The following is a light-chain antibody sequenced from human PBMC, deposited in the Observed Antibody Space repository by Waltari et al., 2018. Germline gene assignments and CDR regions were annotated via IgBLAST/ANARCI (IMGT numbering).Light chain of an antibody. Sequence: SYELTQPPSVSVSPGQTARITCYGETLPRKFVYWYQQKSGQAPVLVSFEDNKRPSRIPESFSGARSGTTATLTISGAQVEDEADYYCSSVDNNFKGVFGAGTKVTVL. J-gene: IGLJ1*01. CDR2: EDN. CDR1: TLPRKF. V-gene: IGLV3-10*01. CDR3: SSVDNNFKGV.